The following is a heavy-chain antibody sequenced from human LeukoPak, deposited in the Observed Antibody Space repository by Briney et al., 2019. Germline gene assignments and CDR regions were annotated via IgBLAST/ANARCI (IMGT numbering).Heavy chain of an antibody. CDR3: ARRPFVKYQLLYYYYYMDV. V-gene: IGHV3-30-3*01. Sequence: GGSLRLSCAASGFTFSSYAMHWVRQAPGKGLEWVAVISYDGSNKYYADSVKGRFTISRDNSKNTLYLQMNSLRAEDTAVYYCARRPFVKYQLLYYYYYMDVWGKGTTVTVSS. CDR2: ISYDGSNK. J-gene: IGHJ6*03. D-gene: IGHD2-2*01. CDR1: GFTFSSYA.